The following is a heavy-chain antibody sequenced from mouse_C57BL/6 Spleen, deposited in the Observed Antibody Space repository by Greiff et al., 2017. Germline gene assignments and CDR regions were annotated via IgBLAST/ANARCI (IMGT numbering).Heavy chain of an antibody. V-gene: IGHV5-4*01. CDR1: GFTFSSYA. CDR3: ARDYDSFAY. J-gene: IGHJ3*01. CDR2: ISDGGSYT. Sequence: EVKLMESGGGLVKPGGSLKLSCAASGFTFSSYAMSWVRQTPEKRLEWVATISDGGSYTYYPDNVKGRFTISRDNAKNNLYLQLSHLQSEDTAMYYCARDYDSFAYWGQGTLVTVSA. D-gene: IGHD2-4*01.